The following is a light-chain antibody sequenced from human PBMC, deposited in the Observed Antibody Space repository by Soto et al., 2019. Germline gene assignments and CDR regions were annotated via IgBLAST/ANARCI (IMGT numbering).Light chain of an antibody. Sequence: QSVLTQPASVSGSPGQSITISCTGTSSDVGSYNLVSWYQQHPGKAPKLMIYEVSKRPSGVPDRFSGSKSGNTASLTVSGLQAEDDADFHCRSYSASHNFGFLFRTATQRTVL. CDR3: RSYSASHNFGFL. J-gene: IGLJ1*01. CDR2: EVS. V-gene: IGLV2-14*02. CDR1: SSDVGSYNL.